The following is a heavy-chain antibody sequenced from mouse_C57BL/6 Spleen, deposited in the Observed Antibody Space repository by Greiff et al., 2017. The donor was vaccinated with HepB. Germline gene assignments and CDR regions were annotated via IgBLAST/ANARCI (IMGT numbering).Heavy chain of an antibody. CDR1: GFTFSDAW. D-gene: IGHD1-1*01. CDR3: TRALYGSSYGNFDY. CDR2: IRNKANNHAT. V-gene: IGHV6-6*01. Sequence: EVQRVESGGGLVQPGGSMKLSCAASGFTFSDAWMDWVRQSPEKGLEWVAEIRNKANNHATYYAESVKGRFTISRDDSKSSVYLQMNSLRAEDTGIYYCTRALYGSSYGNFDYWGQGTTLTVSS. J-gene: IGHJ2*01.